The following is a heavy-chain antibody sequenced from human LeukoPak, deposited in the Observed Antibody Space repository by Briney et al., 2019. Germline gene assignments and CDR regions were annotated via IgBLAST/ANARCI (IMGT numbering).Heavy chain of an antibody. CDR1: VGTFSSYP. Sequence: SVTVSLKSSVGTFSSYPISWVRQAPGQGREWMGVIIPIFGTANYAQKFQGRVTLTVDGSTNTAYISLNSLRSEDTAVYYCARGPCSSTSCYFDYWGQGTLVTVSS. V-gene: IGHV1-69*01. J-gene: IGHJ4*02. D-gene: IGHD2-2*01. CDR3: ARGPCSSTSCYFDY. CDR2: IIPIFGTA.